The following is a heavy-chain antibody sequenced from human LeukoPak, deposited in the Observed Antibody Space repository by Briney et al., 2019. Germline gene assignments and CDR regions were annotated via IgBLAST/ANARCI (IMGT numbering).Heavy chain of an antibody. Sequence: SETLSLTCTVSGGSIGSSSYYWGWIRQPPGKGLEWIGSIYYSGSTYYNPSLKSRVTISVDTSKNQFSLKLSSVTAADTAVYYCAREGYSYGSYYYYYYYMDVWGKGTTVTVSS. J-gene: IGHJ6*03. CDR2: IYYSGST. D-gene: IGHD5-18*01. CDR1: GGSIGSSSYY. CDR3: AREGYSYGSYYYYYYYMDV. V-gene: IGHV4-39*07.